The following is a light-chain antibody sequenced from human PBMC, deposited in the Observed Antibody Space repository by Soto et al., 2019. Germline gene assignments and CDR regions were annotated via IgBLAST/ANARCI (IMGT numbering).Light chain of an antibody. J-gene: IGKJ5*01. CDR3: QQRASWIT. Sequence: DILLTQSPANFSLSPGERSTLSCRASQSVDHYLAWYQQKPGQAPRLLIYDASNRATGIPARFSGSGSGTDFTLTISRLEPEDFAIYYCQQRASWITFGQGTRLEIK. CDR2: DAS. CDR1: QSVDHY. V-gene: IGKV3-11*01.